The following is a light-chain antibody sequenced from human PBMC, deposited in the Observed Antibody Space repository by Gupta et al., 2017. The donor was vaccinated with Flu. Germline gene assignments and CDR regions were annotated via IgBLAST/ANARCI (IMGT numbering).Light chain of an antibody. CDR2: DAS. CDR3: QQRNDLFT. V-gene: IGKV3-11*01. Sequence: IVLTQSPATLSLSPGDRATLSCRASQSVNYYLAWYQQSPGQAPRLLIYDASKRATGVPVRFSGSGSGTDFTLTISSLQPEDFAVYYCQQRNDLFTFGGEARLGMK. J-gene: IGKJ4*01. CDR1: QSVNYY.